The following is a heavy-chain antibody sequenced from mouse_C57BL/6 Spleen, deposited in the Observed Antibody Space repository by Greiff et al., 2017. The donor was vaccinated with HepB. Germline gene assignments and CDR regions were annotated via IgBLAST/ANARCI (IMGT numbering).Heavy chain of an antibody. CDR1: GYTFTSYW. CDR2: IDPSDSYT. V-gene: IGHV1-69*01. Sequence: QVQLQQPGAELVMPGASVKLSCKASGYTFTSYWMHWVKQRPGQGLEWIGEIDPSDSYTNYNQKFKGKSTLTVDKSSSTAYMQLSSLTSEDSAVYYWARSSGDYYGISYLFDYWGQGTTLTVSS. J-gene: IGHJ2*01. D-gene: IGHD1-1*01. CDR3: ARSSGDYYGISYLFDY.